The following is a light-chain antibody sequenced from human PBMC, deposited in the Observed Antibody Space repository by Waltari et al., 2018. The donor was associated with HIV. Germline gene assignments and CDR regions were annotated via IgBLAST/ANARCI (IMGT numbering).Light chain of an antibody. V-gene: IGLV1-47*01. CDR1: SSHLGSNF. J-gene: IGLJ2*01. CDR3: AAWDDSRVV. Sequence: QSVLTQPPSASGTPGQRVTISCSGSSSHLGSNFVYWYQQLPGTAPKLLIYGNNQRPSGVPDRFSGSKSGTSASLAISGLRSEDEAAYYCAAWDDSRVVFGGGTKLTVL. CDR2: GNN.